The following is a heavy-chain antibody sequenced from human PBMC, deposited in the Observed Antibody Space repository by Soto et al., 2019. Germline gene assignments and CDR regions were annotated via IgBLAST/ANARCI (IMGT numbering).Heavy chain of an antibody. CDR1: GFAFSDYY. J-gene: IGHJ4*02. CDR3: ARAYSGSYSPDDY. CDR2: ISSRSSYT. D-gene: IGHD1-26*01. Sequence: GGSLRLSCAASGFAFSDYYMSWVRQAPGKGLEWVSDISSRSSYTNYADSVKSRLTISRDNAKNSVYLQMNSLRAGDTAVYYCARAYSGSYSPDDYWGQGTLVT. V-gene: IGHV3-11*06.